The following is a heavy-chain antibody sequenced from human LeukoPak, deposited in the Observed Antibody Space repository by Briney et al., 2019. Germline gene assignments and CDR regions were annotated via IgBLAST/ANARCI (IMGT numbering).Heavy chain of an antibody. V-gene: IGHV4-34*01. Sequence: SETLSLTCAVYGGSFSGYYWSWIRQPPGKGLEWIGEINHSGSTNYNPSLKSRVTISVDTSKNQFSLKLSSVTAADTAVYYCASFRYSYGYRDYWGQGTLVTVSS. CDR3: ASFRYSYGYRDY. J-gene: IGHJ4*02. CDR1: GGSFSGYY. CDR2: INHSGST. D-gene: IGHD5-18*01.